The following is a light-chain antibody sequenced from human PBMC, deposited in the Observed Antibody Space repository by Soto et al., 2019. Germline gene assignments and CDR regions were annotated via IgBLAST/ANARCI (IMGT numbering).Light chain of an antibody. V-gene: IGLV2-23*01. CDR3: CLYAGSVV. J-gene: IGLJ2*01. Sequence: QSALTQPASVSGSPGQSITISCTGTSSDVGSYNLVSWYQQHPGKAPKLLIYEGSRRPSGVSNRFSVSKSGNTASLTICGLQAADYADYYCCLYAGSVVFGGGVNLIVL. CDR2: EGS. CDR1: SSDVGSYNL.